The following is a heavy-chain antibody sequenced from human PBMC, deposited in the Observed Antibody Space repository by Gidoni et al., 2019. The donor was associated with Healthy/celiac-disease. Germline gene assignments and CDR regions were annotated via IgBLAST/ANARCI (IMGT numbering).Heavy chain of an antibody. V-gene: IGHV3-66*01. CDR1: GFTVSSNY. Sequence: EVQLVGPGGGFVQAGGSPRPSCAAPGFTVSSNYMSWVRQAPGEGLAWVSVIYSGGSTYYADSVKGRFTISRDNSKNTLYLQMNSLRAEDTAVYYCARGPIGRGAFDIWGQGTMVTVSS. J-gene: IGHJ3*02. D-gene: IGHD1-26*01. CDR3: ARGPIGRGAFDI. CDR2: IYSGGST.